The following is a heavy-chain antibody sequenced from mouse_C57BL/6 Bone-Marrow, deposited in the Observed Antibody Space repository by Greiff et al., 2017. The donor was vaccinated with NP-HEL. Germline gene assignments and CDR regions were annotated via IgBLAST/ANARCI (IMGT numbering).Heavy chain of an antibody. V-gene: IGHV1-81*01. J-gene: IGHJ2*01. CDR1: GYTFTSYG. CDR2: IYPRSGNT. CDR3: ARYGTTVVDFDY. D-gene: IGHD1-1*01. Sequence: QVHVKQSGAELARPGASVKLSCKASGYTFTSYGISWVKQRTGQGLEWIGEIYPRSGNTYYNEKFKGKATLTADKSSSTAYMELRSLTSEDSAVYFCARYGTTVVDFDYWGQGTTLTVSS.